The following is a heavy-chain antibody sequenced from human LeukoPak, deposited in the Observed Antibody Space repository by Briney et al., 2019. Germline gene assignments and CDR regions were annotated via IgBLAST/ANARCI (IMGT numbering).Heavy chain of an antibody. J-gene: IGHJ6*02. CDR3: ARYSSSWYDGMDV. D-gene: IGHD6-13*01. CDR2: IYHSGST. V-gene: IGHV4-4*02. CDR1: GGSISSSNW. Sequence: SETLSLTCAVSGGSISSSNWWSWVRQPPGKGLEWIGEIYHSGSTNYNPSLKSRVTISVDKSKNQFSLKLSSVTAADTAAYYCARYSSSWYDGMDVWGQGTTVTVSS.